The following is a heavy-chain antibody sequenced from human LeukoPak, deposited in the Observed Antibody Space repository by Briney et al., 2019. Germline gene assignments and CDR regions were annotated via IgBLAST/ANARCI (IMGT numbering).Heavy chain of an antibody. CDR3: ARDRGTAMVPDAFDI. D-gene: IGHD5-18*01. CDR2: INPNSGGT. J-gene: IGHJ3*02. CDR1: GYTFTGYY. Sequence: SVKVSCKASGYTFTGYYMHWVRQAPGQGLEWMGWINPNSGGTNYAQKFQGRVTMTRDTSISTAYMELSSLRSEDTAVYYCARDRGTAMVPDAFDIWGQGTMVTVSS. V-gene: IGHV1-2*02.